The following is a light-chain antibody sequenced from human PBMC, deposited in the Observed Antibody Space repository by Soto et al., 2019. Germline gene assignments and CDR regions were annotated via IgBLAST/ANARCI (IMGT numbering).Light chain of an antibody. V-gene: IGKV3-20*01. Sequence: VVLTQSPGTLSLSPGERATLSCWASQNVFSNYLAWYRQRPGQAPSLLIYGASTRAGATPDRFIGSGSGTDFTLTISRLEPEDSAVYYCQQYGTSPVITFGGGTKVEIK. J-gene: IGKJ4*01. CDR3: QQYGTSPVIT. CDR2: GAS. CDR1: QNVFSNY.